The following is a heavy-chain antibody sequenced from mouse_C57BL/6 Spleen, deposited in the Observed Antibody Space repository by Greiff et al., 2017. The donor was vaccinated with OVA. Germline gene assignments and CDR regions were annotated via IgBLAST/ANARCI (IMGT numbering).Heavy chain of an antibody. Sequence: VQLQQPEPELVKPGAPVKISCKASGYAFSSSWLTWVKQRPGKGLGWIGRIYLGDGDTNYNGKFKGKATLTADKSSSTAYMQRSSLTSEDSAVYFCARSYYSNYWYFDVWGTGTTVTVSS. CDR3: ARSYYSNYWYFDV. V-gene: IGHV1-82*01. CDR2: IYLGDGDT. D-gene: IGHD2-5*01. J-gene: IGHJ1*03. CDR1: GYAFSSSW.